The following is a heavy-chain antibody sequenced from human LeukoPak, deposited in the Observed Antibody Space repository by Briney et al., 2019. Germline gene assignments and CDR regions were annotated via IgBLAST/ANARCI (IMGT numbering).Heavy chain of an antibody. CDR2: INHNGNVN. V-gene: IGHV3-7*01. J-gene: IGHJ4*02. CDR3: ARDGTIAAAHDY. Sequence: GGSLRLSCAASGFTFSSYWMNWARQAPGKGLEWVASINHNGNVNYYVDSVKGRFTISRGNAKNSLYLQMNSLRAKDTAVYYCARDGTIAAAHDYWGQGTLVTVSS. D-gene: IGHD6-13*01. CDR1: GFTFSSYW.